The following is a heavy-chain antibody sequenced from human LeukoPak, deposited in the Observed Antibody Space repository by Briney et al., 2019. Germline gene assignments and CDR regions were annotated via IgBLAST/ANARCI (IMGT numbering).Heavy chain of an antibody. CDR3: ARTLTAYDFWSGLDY. J-gene: IGHJ4*02. D-gene: IGHD3-3*01. CDR1: GGSISSYY. Sequence: SETLSLTCTVSGGSISSYYWSWIRQPPGKGLEWIGYIYYSGSTNYNPSLKSRVTISVDTSKNQFSLKLSSVTAADTAVYYCARTLTAYDFWSGLDYWGQGTLVTVSS. CDR2: IYYSGST. V-gene: IGHV4-59*01.